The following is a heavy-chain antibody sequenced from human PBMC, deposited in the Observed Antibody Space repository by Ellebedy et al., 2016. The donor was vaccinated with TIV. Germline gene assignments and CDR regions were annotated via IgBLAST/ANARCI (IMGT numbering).Heavy chain of an antibody. CDR1: GFTFSSFA. Sequence: GESLKISCAASGFTFSSFAMHWVRQAPGKGLEWLSVISGGGDSTYNAGSVKGRSTIPRDNSKNTLYLQMDRLRAEDTAVYYCAKGTSSGFNYDRVGFEYWGQGALVTVSS. V-gene: IGHV3-23*01. J-gene: IGHJ4*02. CDR2: ISGGGDST. CDR3: AKGTSSGFNYDRVGFEY. D-gene: IGHD3-22*01.